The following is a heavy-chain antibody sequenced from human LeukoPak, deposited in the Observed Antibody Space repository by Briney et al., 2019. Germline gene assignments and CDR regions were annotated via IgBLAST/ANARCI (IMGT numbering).Heavy chain of an antibody. CDR1: GFTFSSYW. J-gene: IGHJ4*02. Sequence: QPGGSLRLSCAASGFTFSSYWMSCVRQAPGKGLEWVANIKQDGSEKYYVDSVKGRFTISRDNAKNSLYLQMNSLRAEDTAVYYCAREAATAIKDLWGQGTLVTVSS. D-gene: IGHD2-2*02. CDR3: AREAATAIKDL. V-gene: IGHV3-7*01. CDR2: IKQDGSEK.